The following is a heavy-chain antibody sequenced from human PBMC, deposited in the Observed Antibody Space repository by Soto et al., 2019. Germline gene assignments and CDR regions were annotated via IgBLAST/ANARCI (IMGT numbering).Heavy chain of an antibody. CDR2: IYSGGST. Sequence: GGSLRLSCAASGFTVSSNYMSWVRQAPGKGLEWVSVIYSGGSTYYADSVKGRFTISRDSSKNTLYLQMNSLRAEDTAVYYCARVNYDFWSGYQNWFDPCGQGTLVTVSS. CDR3: ARVNYDFWSGYQNWFDP. V-gene: IGHV3-53*01. D-gene: IGHD3-3*01. CDR1: GFTVSSNY. J-gene: IGHJ5*02.